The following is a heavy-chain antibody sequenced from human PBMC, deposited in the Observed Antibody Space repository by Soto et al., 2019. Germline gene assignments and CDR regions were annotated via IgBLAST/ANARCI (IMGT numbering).Heavy chain of an antibody. CDR1: GFRFSDYS. J-gene: IGHJ4*02. D-gene: IGHD4-17*01. CDR2: ISSNSGYT. V-gene: IGHV3-21*02. Sequence: EVQLVESGGGLVKPGESLRLSCAASGFRFSDYSMNWVRQVPGKGLEWVSSISSNSGYTLYTDSVKGRFTISRDNAKSSLYLQMSSLRDKDTAVYYCTRGSYGAYDYWGQGTLVTVSS. CDR3: TRGSYGAYDY.